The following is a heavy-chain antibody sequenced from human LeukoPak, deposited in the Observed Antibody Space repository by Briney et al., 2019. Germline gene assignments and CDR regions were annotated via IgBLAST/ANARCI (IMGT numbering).Heavy chain of an antibody. Sequence: PSETLSLACTVSGGSITNNYWTWIRQSPGKGLEWIGYIYSTGETIYHPSLKSRVTISIDTSKNQFSLKLTSVTAAHTAVYYCAKSNGYGLIDIWGQGTMVTVSS. CDR3: AKSNGYGLIDI. D-gene: IGHD3-10*01. V-gene: IGHV4-59*12. CDR2: IYSTGET. CDR1: GGSITNNY. J-gene: IGHJ3*02.